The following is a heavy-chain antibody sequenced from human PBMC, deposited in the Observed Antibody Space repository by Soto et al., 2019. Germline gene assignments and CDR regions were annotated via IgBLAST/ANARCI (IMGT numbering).Heavy chain of an antibody. D-gene: IGHD3-16*01. V-gene: IGHV3-73*01. J-gene: IGHJ4*02. Sequence: GGSLRLSCSASGFTFSDSTMHWVRQTSGRGLEWLGRIRSKVNNLETVYAASVKGRFTISRDDSKNTAYLQMNSLKTEDMAVYYCTRLITPLDYWGRGTLVTVSS. CDR2: IRSKVNNLET. CDR1: GFTFSDST. CDR3: TRLITPLDY.